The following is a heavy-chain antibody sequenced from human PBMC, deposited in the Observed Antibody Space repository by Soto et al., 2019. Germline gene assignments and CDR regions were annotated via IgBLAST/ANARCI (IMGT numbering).Heavy chain of an antibody. J-gene: IGHJ4*02. Sequence: PSETLSLTCTVSGGSISSSYWSWIRQPPGKGLEWIGYIYDSGSTYYNSSLKSRVTMSVDTSKNQFSLKLSSVTAADTAVYYCARDPCFTSSCYFEHWGQGTLVTVSS. V-gene: IGHV4-59*01. D-gene: IGHD2-2*01. CDR2: IYDSGST. CDR1: GGSISSSY. CDR3: ARDPCFTSSCYFEH.